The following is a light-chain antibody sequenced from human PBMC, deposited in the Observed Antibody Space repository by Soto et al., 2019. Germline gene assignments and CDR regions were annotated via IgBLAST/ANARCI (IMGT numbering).Light chain of an antibody. V-gene: IGLV1-44*01. CDR1: SSNIGSNT. Sequence: QSVLTQPPSASGTPGQRVTISCSGSSSNIGSNTVNWYQQLPGTAPKLLIYSNNKRPSGVPDRFSGSKSGTSASLAISGLQSEDVADYYCAAWDDSLNGVVFGGGTKVTVL. CDR2: SNN. J-gene: IGLJ2*01. CDR3: AAWDDSLNGVV.